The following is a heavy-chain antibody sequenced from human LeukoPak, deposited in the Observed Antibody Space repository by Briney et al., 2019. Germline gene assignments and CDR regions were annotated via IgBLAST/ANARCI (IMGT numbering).Heavy chain of an antibody. V-gene: IGHV3-15*01. Sequence: GGSLRLSCAASGFTFSDAWMSWVRQGPGRGLEWVGHLKSKSGGGTTDYAAPVKDRFTISRDDSKNTLYLQMNSLKTEDTAVYYCTRGSSWSGFGFDYWGQGTLVTVSS. CDR2: LKSKSGGGTT. D-gene: IGHD3-3*01. CDR1: GFTFSDAW. CDR3: TRGSSWSGFGFDY. J-gene: IGHJ4*02.